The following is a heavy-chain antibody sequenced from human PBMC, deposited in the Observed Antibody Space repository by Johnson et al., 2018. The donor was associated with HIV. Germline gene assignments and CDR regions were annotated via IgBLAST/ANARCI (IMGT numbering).Heavy chain of an antibody. CDR3: ARVRAIVVAYDAFDI. Sequence: QVQLVESGGGVVQPGRSLRLSCAASGFTVRSYGMHWVRQAPGKGLEWVAVISYDGSNKYYADSVKGRFTISRDNSKNTLYLQMNSLRPEDTAVYYCARVRAIVVAYDAFDIWGQGTMVTVSS. D-gene: IGHD3-22*01. CDR1: GFTVRSYG. CDR2: ISYDGSNK. V-gene: IGHV3-30*03. J-gene: IGHJ3*02.